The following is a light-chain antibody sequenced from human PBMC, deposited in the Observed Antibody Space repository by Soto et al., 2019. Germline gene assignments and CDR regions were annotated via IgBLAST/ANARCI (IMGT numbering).Light chain of an antibody. CDR2: EVN. CDR1: SSDVGGYNY. V-gene: IGLV2-14*01. Sequence: QSALTQPASVSGSPGQSITIACTGTSSDVGGYNYVSWFQHHPGKAPKLMIFEVNNRPSGVSDRFSGSKSGTSASLAISEFRPEDEADFYCAACDDTLSAFYVFGTGTKVTVL. J-gene: IGLJ1*01. CDR3: AACDDTLSAFYV.